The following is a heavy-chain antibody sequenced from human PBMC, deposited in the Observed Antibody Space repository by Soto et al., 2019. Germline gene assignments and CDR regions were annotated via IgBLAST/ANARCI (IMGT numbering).Heavy chain of an antibody. CDR3: ARDPEITMVRGVIYYYGMDV. Sequence: PGGSLRLSCAASGFTFSSYSMNWVRQAPGKGLEWVSYISSSSSTIYYADSVKGRFTISRDNAKNSLYLQMNSLRDEDTAVYYCARDPEITMVRGVIYYYGMDVWGQGTTVTVSS. J-gene: IGHJ6*02. D-gene: IGHD3-10*01. CDR1: GFTFSSYS. CDR2: ISSSSSTI. V-gene: IGHV3-48*02.